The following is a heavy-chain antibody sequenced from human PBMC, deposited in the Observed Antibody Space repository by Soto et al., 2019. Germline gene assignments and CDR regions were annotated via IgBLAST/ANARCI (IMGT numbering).Heavy chain of an antibody. Sequence: ASVKVSCKASGYTFTSYAMHWVRHAPGQRLEWMGWINAGNGNTKYSQKFQGRVTITRDTSASTAYMELSSLRSEDTAVYYCASTLSAYCGGDCYYFDYWGQGTLVTVSS. CDR3: ASTLSAYCGGDCYYFDY. CDR1: GYTFTSYA. D-gene: IGHD2-21*01. J-gene: IGHJ4*02. V-gene: IGHV1-3*01. CDR2: INAGNGNT.